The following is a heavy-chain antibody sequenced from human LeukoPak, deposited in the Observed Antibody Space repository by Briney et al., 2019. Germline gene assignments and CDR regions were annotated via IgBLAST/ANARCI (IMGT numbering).Heavy chain of an antibody. CDR3: ARTTAYYFDY. CDR1: GYTFTSYG. J-gene: IGHJ4*02. V-gene: IGHV1-18*01. D-gene: IGHD1-1*01. Sequence: ASVKVSCKASGYTFTSYGISWVRQAPGQGLEWMGWISAYNGNTNYAQKFQGWVTMTRDTSISTAYMELSRLRSDDTAVYYCARTTAYYFDYWGQGTLVTVSS. CDR2: ISAYNGNT.